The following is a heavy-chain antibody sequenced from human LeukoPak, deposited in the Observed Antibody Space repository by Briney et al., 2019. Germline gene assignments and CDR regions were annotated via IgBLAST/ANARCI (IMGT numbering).Heavy chain of an antibody. CDR1: GASISAHS. Sequence: SETLSLTCTVSGASISAHSWSWIRQPPGKGLEWIGCIHYSGDTHCNPSLESRVTLSVDTSKNQFSLKLSSVTAADTAVYYCARHGRESRYFDWLLYYIDHWGQGALVTVSS. CDR2: IHYSGDT. V-gene: IGHV4-59*08. D-gene: IGHD3-9*01. CDR3: ARHGRESRYFDWLLYYIDH. J-gene: IGHJ4*02.